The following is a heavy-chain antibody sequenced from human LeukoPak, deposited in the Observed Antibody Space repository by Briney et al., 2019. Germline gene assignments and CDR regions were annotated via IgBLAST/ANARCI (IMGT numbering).Heavy chain of an antibody. CDR1: GGTFSSYA. V-gene: IGHV1-69*01. CDR2: IIPIFGTA. Sequence: SVKVSCKASGGTFSSYAISWVRQAPGQGLEWMGGIIPIFGTANYAQKFQGRVTITADESTSTAYMELSSLRSEGTAVYYCARGYCSSTSCYRFDYWGQGTLVTVSS. D-gene: IGHD2-2*01. CDR3: ARGYCSSTSCYRFDY. J-gene: IGHJ4*02.